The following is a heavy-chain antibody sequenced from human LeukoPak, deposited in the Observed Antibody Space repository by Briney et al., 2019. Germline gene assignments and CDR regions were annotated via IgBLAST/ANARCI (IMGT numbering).Heavy chain of an antibody. CDR3: ARDINWNARGTEFDP. CDR1: GGSISSGGYS. J-gene: IGHJ5*02. V-gene: IGHV4-30-2*01. Sequence: SQTLPLTCAGSGGSISSGGYSWSWIRQPPGKGLDWIGYIYHSGSTYYNPSRKSRVTISVDRSKNPFSLKLSSVTPPATAVYSCARDINWNARGTEFDPWGQGTLVTVSS. CDR2: IYHSGST. D-gene: IGHD1-1*01.